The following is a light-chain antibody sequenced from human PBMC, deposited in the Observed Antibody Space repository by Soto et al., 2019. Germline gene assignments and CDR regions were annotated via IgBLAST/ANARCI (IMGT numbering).Light chain of an antibody. CDR2: WAS. J-gene: IGKJ5*01. V-gene: IGKV4-1*01. CDR1: QSVLYISNNKNY. CDR3: QQYYSSIT. Sequence: DIVMTQSPDSLAVSLGERATINCKSSQSVLYISNNKNYLAWYQQKPGQPPRLLIYWASTRESGVPDRFSGSGSGTDFTLTISSLQAEDVAVYYCQQYYSSITFAQGTRLEIK.